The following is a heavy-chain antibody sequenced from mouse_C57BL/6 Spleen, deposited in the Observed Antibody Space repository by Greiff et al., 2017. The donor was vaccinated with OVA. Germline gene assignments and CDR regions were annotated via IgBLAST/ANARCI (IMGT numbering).Heavy chain of an antibody. V-gene: IGHV1-50*01. J-gene: IGHJ3*01. D-gene: IGHD2-4*01. Sequence: VQLQQPGAELVKPGASVKLSCKASGYTFTSYWMQWVKQRPGQGLEWIGEIDPSDSYTNSNQKFKGKATLTVDTSSSTAYMQLSSLTSEDSAVYYCARSGLREGAWFAYWGQGTLVTVSA. CDR1: GYTFTSYW. CDR3: ARSGLREGAWFAY. CDR2: IDPSDSYT.